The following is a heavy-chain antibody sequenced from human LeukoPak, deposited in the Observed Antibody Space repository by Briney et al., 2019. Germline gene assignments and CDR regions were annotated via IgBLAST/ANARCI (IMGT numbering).Heavy chain of an antibody. CDR2: IYTSGST. CDR1: SGSISSYY. Sequence: PSETLSLTCTVSSGSISSYYWSWIRQPPGKGLEWIGYIYTSGSTNYNPSLKSRVTISVDTSKNQFSLKLSSVTAADTAVYYCARHRREYYDFWSGYPYYFDYWGQGTLVTVSS. D-gene: IGHD3-3*01. J-gene: IGHJ4*02. CDR3: ARHRREYYDFWSGYPYYFDY. V-gene: IGHV4-4*09.